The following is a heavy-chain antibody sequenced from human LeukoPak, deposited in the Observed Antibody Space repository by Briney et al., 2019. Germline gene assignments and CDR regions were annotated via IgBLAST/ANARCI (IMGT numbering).Heavy chain of an antibody. J-gene: IGHJ4*02. CDR2: INPNSGGT. D-gene: IGHD6-13*01. Sequence: ASVKVSCKASGYTFTGYYIHWVRQAPGQGLEWMGWINPNSGGTNYAQNFQGRVTMTRDTSISTAYMELRRLRSDDTAVYCCARSIAAAGLYYFDSWGQGTLVTVSS. V-gene: IGHV1-2*02. CDR3: ARSIAAAGLYYFDS. CDR1: GYTFTGYY.